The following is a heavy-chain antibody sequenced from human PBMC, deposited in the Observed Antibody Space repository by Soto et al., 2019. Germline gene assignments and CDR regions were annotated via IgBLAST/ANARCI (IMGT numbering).Heavy chain of an antibody. CDR2: INPMSGAT. V-gene: IGHV1-46*01. J-gene: IGHJ4*02. CDR1: GNTFTNYY. D-gene: IGHD2-21*01. Sequence: QGHLWQLGAEVRKPGAPVRVSSRTSGNTFTNYYKPWVRQAPGHGLEWMAIINPMSGATNYAQKFQGRITLTMDTSTTTVYMEVSSLTSEDTAVYYCARDLAAGDLWGQGTLVTVSS. CDR3: ARDLAAGDL.